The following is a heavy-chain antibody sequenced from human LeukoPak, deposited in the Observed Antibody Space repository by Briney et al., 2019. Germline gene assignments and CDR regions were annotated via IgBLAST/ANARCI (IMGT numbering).Heavy chain of an antibody. CDR2: IYYSGST. Sequence: SETLSLTCTVSGGSISSYYWSWIRQPPGKGLEWIGHIYYSGSTKYNPSLKSRVTISVDTSKNQFSLELSSVTAADTAVYYCARVVPGALGYYYYGMDIWGKGTTVTVSS. J-gene: IGHJ6*04. CDR1: GGSISSYY. CDR3: ARVVPGALGYYYYGMDI. D-gene: IGHD2-2*01. V-gene: IGHV4-59*01.